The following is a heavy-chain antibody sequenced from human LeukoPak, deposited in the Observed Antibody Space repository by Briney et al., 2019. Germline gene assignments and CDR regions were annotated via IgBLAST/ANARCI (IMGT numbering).Heavy chain of an antibody. CDR2: ISSSSSYI. V-gene: IGHV3-21*01. Sequence: PGGSLRLSCAASGFTFSSYSMNWVRQAPGKGLEWVSSISSSSSYIYYADSVKGRFTISRDNAKNSLYLQMNSLRAEDTAGYYCARDRGVAAAGPASDYWGQGTLVTVSS. J-gene: IGHJ4*02. CDR3: ARDRGVAAAGPASDY. D-gene: IGHD6-13*01. CDR1: GFTFSSYS.